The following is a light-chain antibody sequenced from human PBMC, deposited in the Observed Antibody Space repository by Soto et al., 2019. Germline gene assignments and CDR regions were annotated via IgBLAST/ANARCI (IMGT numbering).Light chain of an antibody. V-gene: IGKV1-39*01. Sequence: DLQMTQSPSPLSASVGDRVTVTCRASQSISRYLNWYQQKPGNAPKLLIYAASNLQSGVPSRFSGSGSGTDFTLTISSLHPEDFATYYCQQGYSAPLSFGGGTKVEIK. CDR3: QQGYSAPLS. CDR2: AAS. J-gene: IGKJ4*01. CDR1: QSISRY.